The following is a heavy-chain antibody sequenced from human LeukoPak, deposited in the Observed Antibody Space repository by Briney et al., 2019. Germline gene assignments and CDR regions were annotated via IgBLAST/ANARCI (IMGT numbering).Heavy chain of an antibody. CDR3: ARDPNGDYVGAFEM. CDR2: IWYDGSNK. D-gene: IGHD4-17*01. Sequence: QPGRSLRLSCAASGFTFSSYGMHWVRQAPGKGLEWVAVIWYDGSNKYYADSVKGRFTISRDNSKNTLFLQMNNMRAEDTAVYYRARDPNGDYVGAFEMWGPGTKVTVS. J-gene: IGHJ3*02. V-gene: IGHV3-33*01. CDR1: GFTFSSYG.